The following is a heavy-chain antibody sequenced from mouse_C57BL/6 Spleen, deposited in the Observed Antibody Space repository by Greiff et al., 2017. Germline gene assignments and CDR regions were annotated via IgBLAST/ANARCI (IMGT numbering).Heavy chain of an antibody. CDR2: IDPSDSYT. Sequence: QVQLQQPGAELVKPGASVKLSCKASGYTFTSYWMQWVKQRPGQGLEWIGEIDPSDSYTNYNQKFKGKSTLTVDKSSSTAYMQLSSLTSEDSAVYYCARGELGAFDYWGQGTTLTVSS. CDR3: ARGELGAFDY. J-gene: IGHJ2*01. D-gene: IGHD4-1*01. V-gene: IGHV1-50*01. CDR1: GYTFTSYW.